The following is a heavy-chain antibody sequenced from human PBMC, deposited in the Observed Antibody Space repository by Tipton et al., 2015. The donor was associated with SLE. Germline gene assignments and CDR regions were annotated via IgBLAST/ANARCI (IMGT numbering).Heavy chain of an antibody. CDR3: ARGHSSSCDY. CDR1: GGSISGSTYY. D-gene: IGHD6-13*01. V-gene: IGHV4-39*07. J-gene: IGHJ4*02. Sequence: TLSLTCTVSGGSISGSTYYWGWIRQPPGKGLEWIGSIYYTGNAYYNSSLKSRVTISIDTSKNQFSLKLSSVTAADTAVYYCARGHSSSCDYWGQGTLVTVSS. CDR2: IYYTGNA.